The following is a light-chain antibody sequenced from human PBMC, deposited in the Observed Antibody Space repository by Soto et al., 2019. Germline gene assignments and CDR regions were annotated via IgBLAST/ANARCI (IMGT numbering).Light chain of an antibody. CDR2: DVS. CDR3: SSYTTSSILV. V-gene: IGLV2-14*01. Sequence: QTVVTQPASVSGSPGQSITISCTGTSSDVGGYNYVSWYQQHPGKVPKLMIYDVSNRPSGVSNRFSGSKSGNTASLTISGLQAEDEADYYCSSYTTSSILVFGGGTKVTVL. J-gene: IGLJ2*01. CDR1: SSDVGGYNY.